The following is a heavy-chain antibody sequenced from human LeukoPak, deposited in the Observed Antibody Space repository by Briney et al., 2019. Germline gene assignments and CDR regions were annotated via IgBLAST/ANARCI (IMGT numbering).Heavy chain of an antibody. CDR1: GYTFTSYD. CDR2: MNPNSGNT. V-gene: IGHV1-8*01. Sequence: ASVKVSCKASGYTFTSYDINWVRQATGQGLEWMGWMNPNSGNTGYAQKFQGRVTMTRNTSISTAYMELSSLRSEDTAVYYCARGRLSITIFGVAGDWFDPWGQGTLVTVSS. J-gene: IGHJ5*02. CDR3: ARGRLSITIFGVAGDWFDP. D-gene: IGHD3-3*01.